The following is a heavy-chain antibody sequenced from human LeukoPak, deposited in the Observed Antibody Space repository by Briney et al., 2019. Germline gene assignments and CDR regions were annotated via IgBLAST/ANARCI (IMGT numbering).Heavy chain of an antibody. J-gene: IGHJ5*02. D-gene: IGHD5-24*01. Sequence: GASVKVSCKASGYTFTSYYTHWVRQAPGQGLEWMGIINPSGGSTSYAQKFQGRVTMTRDMSTSTVYMELSSLRSEDTAVYYCARGRDGYIPYNWFDPWGQGTLVTVSS. CDR2: INPSGGST. CDR1: GYTFTSYY. CDR3: ARGRDGYIPYNWFDP. V-gene: IGHV1-46*01.